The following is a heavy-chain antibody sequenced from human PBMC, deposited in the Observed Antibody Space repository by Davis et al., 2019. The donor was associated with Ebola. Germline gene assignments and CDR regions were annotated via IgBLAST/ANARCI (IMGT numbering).Heavy chain of an antibody. V-gene: IGHV3-30-3*01. CDR3: AKDPSGRYGWPFDY. CDR2: ISYDGSNK. Sequence: GESLKISCAASGFTFSSYAMHWVRQAPGKGLEWVAVISYDGSNKYYADSVKGRLTISRDNSKNTLYLQMNSLRAEDTAVYYCAKDPSGRYGWPFDYWGQGTLVTVSS. J-gene: IGHJ4*02. CDR1: GFTFSSYA. D-gene: IGHD6-19*01.